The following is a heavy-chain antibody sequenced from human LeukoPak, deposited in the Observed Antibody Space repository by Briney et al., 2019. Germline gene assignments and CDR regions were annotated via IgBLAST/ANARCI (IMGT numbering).Heavy chain of an antibody. Sequence: GGSLRLSCAASGFTFSNAWMSWVRQAPGKGLEWVSRINSDGSSTSYADSVKGRFTISRDNAKNTLYLQMNSLRAEDTAVYYCARALTSYGDYSSRPYNWFDPWGQGTLVTVSS. J-gene: IGHJ5*02. CDR2: INSDGSST. CDR1: GFTFSNAW. D-gene: IGHD4-17*01. CDR3: ARALTSYGDYSSRPYNWFDP. V-gene: IGHV3-74*01.